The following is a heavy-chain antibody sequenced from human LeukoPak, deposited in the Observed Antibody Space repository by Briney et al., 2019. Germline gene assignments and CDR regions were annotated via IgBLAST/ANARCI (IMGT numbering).Heavy chain of an antibody. J-gene: IGHJ4*02. CDR3: ARYAHSSSWYRYFDY. V-gene: IGHV5-51*01. CDR2: IYPGDSDT. Sequence: PGESLKISCKGSGYSFTSYWIGWVRQVPGKGLEWMGIIYPGDSDTRYSPSFQGQVTISADKSISTAYLQWSSLKASDTAMYYCARYAHSSSWYRYFDYWGQGTLVTVSS. CDR1: GYSFTSYW. D-gene: IGHD6-13*01.